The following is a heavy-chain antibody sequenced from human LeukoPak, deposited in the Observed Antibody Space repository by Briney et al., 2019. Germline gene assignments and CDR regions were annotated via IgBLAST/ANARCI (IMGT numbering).Heavy chain of an antibody. J-gene: IGHJ6*02. CDR1: GFTFSSYW. Sequence: GGSLRLSCAASGFTFSSYWMHWVRQAPGKGPVWVSRINGDGSDTTYVDSVKGRFTTSRDDAKSSLYLQMNSLRAEDTAVYYCARRNAMDVWGQGTTVIVFS. CDR3: ARRNAMDV. V-gene: IGHV3-74*01. CDR2: INGDGSDT.